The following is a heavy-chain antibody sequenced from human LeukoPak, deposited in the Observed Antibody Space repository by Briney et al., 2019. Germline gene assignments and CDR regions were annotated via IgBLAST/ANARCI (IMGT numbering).Heavy chain of an antibody. V-gene: IGHV3-30*01. CDR1: GFTFSSYA. J-gene: IGHJ4*02. D-gene: IGHD2-15*01. CDR3: AKGDSIPRGTKTYYFDY. Sequence: GRSLRLSCAASGFTFSSYAMHWVRQAPGKGLEWVAVISYDGSNKYYADSVKGRFTISGDNSKNTLYLQMNSLRAEDTAVYYCAKGDSIPRGTKTYYFDYWGQGTLVTVSS. CDR2: ISYDGSNK.